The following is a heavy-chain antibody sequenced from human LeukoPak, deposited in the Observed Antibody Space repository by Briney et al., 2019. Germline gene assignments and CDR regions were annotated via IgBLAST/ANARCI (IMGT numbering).Heavy chain of an antibody. Sequence: ASVKVSCKASGGTFSSYAISWVRRAPGQGLEWMGGIIPIFGTANYAQKFQGRVTITADKSTSTAYMELSSLRSEDTAVYYCARDSYGSYYYYYMDVWGKGTTVTVSS. V-gene: IGHV1-69*06. D-gene: IGHD5-18*01. CDR3: ARDSYGSYYYYYMDV. J-gene: IGHJ6*03. CDR2: IIPIFGTA. CDR1: GGTFSSYA.